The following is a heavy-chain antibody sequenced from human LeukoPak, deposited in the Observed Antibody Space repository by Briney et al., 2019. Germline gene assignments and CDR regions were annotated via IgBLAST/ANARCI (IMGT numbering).Heavy chain of an antibody. Sequence: YGPTLVKPTQTLTLTCTFSGFSLSTSGVGEGWIRQPPGKALEWLALIYWDDDKRYSPSLKSRLTITKDTSKNQVVLTMTNMDPVDTATYYCAHRRAVRGVITNWFDPWGQGTLVTVSS. D-gene: IGHD3-10*01. V-gene: IGHV2-5*02. CDR3: AHRRAVRGVITNWFDP. CDR2: IYWDDDK. J-gene: IGHJ5*02. CDR1: GFSLSTSGVG.